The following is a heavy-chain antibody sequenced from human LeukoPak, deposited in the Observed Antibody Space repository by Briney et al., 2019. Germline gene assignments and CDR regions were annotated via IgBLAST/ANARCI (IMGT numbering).Heavy chain of an antibody. V-gene: IGHV3-30*18. D-gene: IGHD6-19*01. CDR2: ISYDGSNK. J-gene: IGHJ5*02. CDR1: GFTFSSYG. CDR3: AKAPYSSGWYGWFDP. Sequence: HPGRSLSLSCAASGFTFSSYGMHWVRQAPGKGLERVAVISYDGSNKYYADSVKGRFTISRDNSKNTLYLQMNSLRAEDTAVYYCAKAPYSSGWYGWFDPWGQGTLVTVSS.